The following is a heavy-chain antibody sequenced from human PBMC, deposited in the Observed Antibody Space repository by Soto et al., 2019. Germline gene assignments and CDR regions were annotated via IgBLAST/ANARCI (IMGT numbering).Heavy chain of an antibody. J-gene: IGHJ4*02. D-gene: IGHD6-19*01. CDR1: GFSLSSTRMA. CDR3: AHIVVAGLGYYFDY. Sequence: QITLKESGPTLVKPTQTLTLTCTFSGFSLSSTRMAVGCIRQPPGKALEWLALIYWDDDKRNSPFLKSRLTITKDTSKTQVVLTMSTMDPVDTARYYCAHIVVAGLGYYFDYWGQGTLVTVSS. V-gene: IGHV2-5*02. CDR2: IYWDDDK.